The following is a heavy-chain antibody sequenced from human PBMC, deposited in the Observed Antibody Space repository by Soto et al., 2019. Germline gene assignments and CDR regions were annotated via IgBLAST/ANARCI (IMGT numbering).Heavy chain of an antibody. D-gene: IGHD6-6*01. J-gene: IGHJ6*02. Sequence: SVKVSCKASGGTFSSYAISWVRQAPGQGLGWMGGIIPIFGTANYAQKFQGRVTITADESTSTAYMELSSLRSEDTAVYYCAREEESSSLWSPLYYYYGMDVWGQGTTVTVSS. CDR3: AREEESSSLWSPLYYYYGMDV. CDR2: IIPIFGTA. CDR1: GGTFSSYA. V-gene: IGHV1-69*13.